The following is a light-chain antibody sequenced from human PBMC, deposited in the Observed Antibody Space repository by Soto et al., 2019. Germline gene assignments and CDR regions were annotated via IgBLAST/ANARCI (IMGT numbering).Light chain of an antibody. CDR2: SAT. CDR1: QDIRSR. J-gene: IGKJ4*01. V-gene: IGKV1-12*01. Sequence: IEMTQSPSSVSASVGDRVTITCRASQDIRSRLAWYQHKPGKAPNLLIYSATTLQSGVPYRFSASGSGTYFTLTISSLQPEDFATYYCQQANILPPVFGGGTRVEI. CDR3: QQANILPPV.